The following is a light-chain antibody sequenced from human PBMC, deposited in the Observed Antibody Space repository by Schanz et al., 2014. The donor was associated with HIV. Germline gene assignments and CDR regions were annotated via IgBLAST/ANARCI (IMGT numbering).Light chain of an antibody. CDR1: RSNIGAGYD. Sequence: QSVLTQPPSVSGAPGQRVAISCSGSRSNIGAGYDVHWYHHLPGTAPKLLVYGGTFRPPGVSARLSGTQSGTSASLAITGLQAEDEGDYYCSSYTSSSTLVFGGGTKLTVL. V-gene: IGLV1-40*01. J-gene: IGLJ2*01. CDR2: GGT. CDR3: SSYTSSSTLV.